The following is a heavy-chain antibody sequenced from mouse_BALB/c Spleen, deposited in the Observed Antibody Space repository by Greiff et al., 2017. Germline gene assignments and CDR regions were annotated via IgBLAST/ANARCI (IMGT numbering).Heavy chain of an antibody. J-gene: IGHJ4*01. D-gene: IGHD2-2*01. V-gene: IGHV3-6*02. Sequence: EVQLQESGPGLVKPSQSLSLTCSVTGYSITSGYYWNWIRQLPGNKLEWMGYISYDGSNNYNPSLKNRISITRDTSKNQFCLKLNSVTTEDTATYYCAGGYGYDYAMDYWGQGTSVTVSS. CDR1: GYSITSGYY. CDR2: ISYDGSN. CDR3: AGGYGYDYAMDY.